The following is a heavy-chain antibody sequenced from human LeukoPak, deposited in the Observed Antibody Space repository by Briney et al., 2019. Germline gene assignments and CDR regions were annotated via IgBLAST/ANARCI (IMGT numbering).Heavy chain of an antibody. J-gene: IGHJ3*02. CDR3: ARDRLPPLGAFDI. CDR1: GFTFSNYG. D-gene: IGHD3-16*01. Sequence: GRSLRLSCAASGFTFSNYGMHWVRQAPGKGLEWVAVTSYDGSHKYYVDSVKGRFTISRDNSKNTLYLQMNNLRAEDTAVYHCARDRLPPLGAFDIWGQGTMVTVSS. CDR2: TSYDGSHK. V-gene: IGHV3-30*03.